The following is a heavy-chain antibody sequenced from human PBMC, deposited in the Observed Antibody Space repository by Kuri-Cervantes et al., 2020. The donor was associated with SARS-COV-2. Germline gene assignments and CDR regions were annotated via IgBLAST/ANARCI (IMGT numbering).Heavy chain of an antibody. CDR3: ARDRGSSGWSWVYYYYGMDV. D-gene: IGHD6-19*01. V-gene: IGHV1-18*01. CDR1: GYTFTSYS. J-gene: IGHJ6*02. Sequence: ASVKVSCKASGYTFTSYSISWVRQAPGQGLEWMGWISAYNGNTNYAQKLQGRVTMTTDTSTSTDYMELRSLRSDDTAVYYCARDRGSSGWSWVYYYYGMDVWGQGTTVTFSS. CDR2: ISAYNGNT.